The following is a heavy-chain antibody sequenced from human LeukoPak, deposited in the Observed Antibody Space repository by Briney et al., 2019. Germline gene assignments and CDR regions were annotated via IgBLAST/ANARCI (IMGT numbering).Heavy chain of an antibody. CDR2: IYYSGIT. V-gene: IGHV4-59*01. D-gene: IGHD2-8*01. CDR3: AGGWDQSPWGY. Sequence: SETLSLTCTVSGGSISSYYWSWIRQPPGKGLEWIGYIYYSGITNYNPSLKSRVTISVDTSKNQFSLKLSSVTAADTAVYYCAGGWDQSPWGYWGQGTLVTVSS. J-gene: IGHJ4*02. CDR1: GGSISSYY.